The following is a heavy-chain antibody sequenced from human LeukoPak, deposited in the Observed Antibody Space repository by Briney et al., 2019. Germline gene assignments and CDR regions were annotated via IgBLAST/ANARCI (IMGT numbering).Heavy chain of an antibody. V-gene: IGHV4-59*08. CDR2: IYYSGST. D-gene: IGHD6-19*01. Sequence: PSETLSLTCTVSGGSISSYYWSWFRQPPGKGLEWIGYIYYSGSTNYNPSLKSRVTISVDTSKNRFSLKLSSVTAADTAVYYCARRDGYSSGYYVYWGQGTLVTVSS. CDR1: GGSISSYY. CDR3: ARRDGYSSGYYVY. J-gene: IGHJ4*02.